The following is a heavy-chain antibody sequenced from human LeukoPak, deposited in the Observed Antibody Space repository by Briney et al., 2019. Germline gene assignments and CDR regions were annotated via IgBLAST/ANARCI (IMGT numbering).Heavy chain of an antibody. CDR2: INPKSGDT. D-gene: IGHD5-24*01. V-gene: IGHV1-2*02. CDR1: GHTFTGFY. Sequence: ASVKVSCKASGHTFTGFYIHWLRQAPGQGLQWMGWINPKSGDTNYAQKFQGRVTMTRDTSISAAYMELRSLRSDDTAVYYCARDGGEIWGQGTLVTVSS. CDR3: ARDGGEI. J-gene: IGHJ4*02.